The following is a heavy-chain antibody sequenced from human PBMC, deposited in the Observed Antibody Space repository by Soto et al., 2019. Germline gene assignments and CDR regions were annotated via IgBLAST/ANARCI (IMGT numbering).Heavy chain of an antibody. J-gene: IGHJ4*02. CDR2: VNGDGSHI. D-gene: IGHD3-10*01. V-gene: IGHV3-74*03. CDR1: GFITSIYY. Sequence: GGSLRLSCAASGFITSIYYMHWVRQPPGKGLEWVSHVNGDGSHITYADSVKGRFTISGDNAKNALYLQMNSLRVEDTALYYCVRDMNDFGAQWGPGTLVTVSS. CDR3: VRDMNDFGAQ.